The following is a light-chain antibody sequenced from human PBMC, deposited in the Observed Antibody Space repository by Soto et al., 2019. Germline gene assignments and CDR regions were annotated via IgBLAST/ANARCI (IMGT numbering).Light chain of an antibody. V-gene: IGLV2-11*01. CDR1: SSDVGGYNY. J-gene: IGLJ1*01. CDR2: DVT. Sequence: QSALTQPRSVSGSPGQSVTISCTGTSSDVGGYNYVSWYQQHPGKAPKLLIYDVTKRPSGVPDRSSGPKSGNTASLTISGLQAEDEADYYCCSFSGSPYVFGSGTKLTVL. CDR3: CSFSGSPYV.